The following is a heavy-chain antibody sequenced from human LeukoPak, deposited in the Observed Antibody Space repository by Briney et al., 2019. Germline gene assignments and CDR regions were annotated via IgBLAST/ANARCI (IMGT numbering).Heavy chain of an antibody. J-gene: IGHJ3*02. CDR3: ARPLARSSGYRPGVEEDALDI. Sequence: GGSLRLSCAASGLTFSSYAMHWVRQAPGKGLEWVAVISYDGSNKYYADSVKRRFTISRDNSKNTLYMQMNSLRAEDTTLYYCARPLARSSGYRPGVEEDALDIWGQGTMVTVSS. CDR2: ISYDGSNK. D-gene: IGHD3-22*01. CDR1: GLTFSSYA. V-gene: IGHV3-30*04.